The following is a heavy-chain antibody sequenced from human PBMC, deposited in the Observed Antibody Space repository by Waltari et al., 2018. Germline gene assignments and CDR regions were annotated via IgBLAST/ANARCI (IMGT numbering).Heavy chain of an antibody. Sequence: QVQLQESGPGLVKPSETLSLTCAVSGYSISSGYYWGWIRQPPGKGLEWIGSIYHSGSTYYNPSLKSRVTISVYTSKNQFSLKLSSVTAADTAVYYCATRFFTVTIGWYFDLWGRGTLVTVSS. CDR1: GYSISSGYY. D-gene: IGHD4-4*01. J-gene: IGHJ2*01. V-gene: IGHV4-38-2*01. CDR2: IYHSGST. CDR3: ATRFFTVTIGWYFDL.